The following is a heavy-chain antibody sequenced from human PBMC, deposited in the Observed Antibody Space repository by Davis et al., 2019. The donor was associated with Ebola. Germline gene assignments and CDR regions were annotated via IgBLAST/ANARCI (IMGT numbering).Heavy chain of an antibody. CDR1: GFTFNRYW. V-gene: IGHV3-7*03. CDR2: IKEDGSEK. CDR3: ARVSVPAALVPIDYYAMDV. D-gene: IGHD2-2*01. J-gene: IGHJ6*02. Sequence: GESLKISCAASGFTFNRYWMSWVRQAPGKGLQWVANIKEDGSEKYYVDSVKGRFTTSRDNAKNSLYLQMNSLRAEDTAVYYCARVSVPAALVPIDYYAMDVWGQGTTVTVSS.